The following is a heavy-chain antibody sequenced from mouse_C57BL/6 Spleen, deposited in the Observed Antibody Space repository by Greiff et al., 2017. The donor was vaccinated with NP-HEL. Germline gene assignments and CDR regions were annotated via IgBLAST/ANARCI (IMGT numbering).Heavy chain of an antibody. CDR3: TRAAYYSNYGAY. J-gene: IGHJ3*01. Sequence: EVKLVESGEGLVKPGGSLKLSCAASGFTFSSYAMSWVRQTPEKRLEWVAYISSGGDYIYYADTVKGRFTISRDNARNTLYLQMSSLKSEDTAMYYCTRAAYYSNYGAYWGQGTLVTVSA. V-gene: IGHV5-9-1*02. CDR1: GFTFSSYA. CDR2: ISSGGDYI. D-gene: IGHD2-5*01.